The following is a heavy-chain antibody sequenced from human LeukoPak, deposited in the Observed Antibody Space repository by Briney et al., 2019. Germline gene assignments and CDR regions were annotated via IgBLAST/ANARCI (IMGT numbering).Heavy chain of an antibody. CDR3: ATLNGPLFEY. V-gene: IGHV3-7*01. J-gene: IGHJ4*02. Sequence: GGSLRLSCAASGFTFSNYWMRWVRQAPGKGLEWVASIHQHGNEKYFVDSVRGRFTISRDNAKNSLYLQMRSLRAEDTAVYYCATLNGPLFEYWGQGTLVTVSS. D-gene: IGHD2-8*01. CDR1: GFTFSNYW. CDR2: IHQHGNEK.